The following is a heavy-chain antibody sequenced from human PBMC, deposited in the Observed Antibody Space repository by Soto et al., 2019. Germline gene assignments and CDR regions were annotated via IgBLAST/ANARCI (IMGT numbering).Heavy chain of an antibody. J-gene: IGHJ5*02. V-gene: IGHV3-73*01. Sequence: GGSLRRACAASGFSFRGASLNSVRQASGTGLEWVGRIRSKANSYATAYAASVKGRFTISRDDSKNTAYLQVNSLKTEDTAVYYCTRRGGPGDWFDPWG. CDR1: GFSFRGAS. CDR3: TRRGGPGDWFDP. D-gene: IGHD3-10*01. CDR2: IRSKANSYAT.